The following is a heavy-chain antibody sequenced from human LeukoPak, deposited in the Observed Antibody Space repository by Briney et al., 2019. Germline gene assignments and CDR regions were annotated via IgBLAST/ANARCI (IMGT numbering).Heavy chain of an antibody. J-gene: IGHJ5*02. CDR1: GGSISSVGYY. D-gene: IGHD6-13*01. Sequence: PSETLSLTCTVSGGSISSVGYYWSWIRQHPGKGLEWIGFIYYTGTTTYYNPSLKSRATISVDKSKNHFSLKLTSVTAADTAVYYCARATGGAAAADFDPWGQGTLVTVSS. V-gene: IGHV4-31*03. CDR3: ARATGGAAAADFDP. CDR2: IYYTGTTT.